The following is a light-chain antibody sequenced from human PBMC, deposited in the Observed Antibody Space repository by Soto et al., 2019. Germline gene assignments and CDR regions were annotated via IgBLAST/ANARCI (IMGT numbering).Light chain of an antibody. V-gene: IGLV2-18*02. CDR3: SSYISTSRYV. Sequence: QSALTQPPSVSGSPGQSVTISCTGTSSDIGKYDRVSWYQQSPGTAPKLIIYEVTNRPSGVPARFSGSKSGNTASLTISGLQAEDEADYYCSSYISTSRYVFGAVTKLTVL. CDR2: EVT. CDR1: SSDIGKYDR. J-gene: IGLJ1*01.